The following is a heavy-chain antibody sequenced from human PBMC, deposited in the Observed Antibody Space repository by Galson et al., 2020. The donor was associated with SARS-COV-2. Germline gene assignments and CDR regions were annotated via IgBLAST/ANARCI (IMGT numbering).Heavy chain of an antibody. V-gene: IGHV3-21*01. CDR1: GFTFSSYS. CDR2: ISNSSSYI. D-gene: IGHD3-22*01. J-gene: IGHJ4*02. CDR3: ARDAPYYDSSGYFDY. Sequence: GGSLRLSCAASGFTFSSYSMNWVRQAPRKGLEWVSSISNSSSYIYYADSVKGRFTISRDNAKNSLYLQMNGLRAEDTAVYYCARDAPYYDSSGYFDYWGQGTLVTVSS.